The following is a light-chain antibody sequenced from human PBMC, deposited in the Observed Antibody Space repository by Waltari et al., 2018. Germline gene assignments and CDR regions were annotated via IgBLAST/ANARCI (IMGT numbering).Light chain of an antibody. CDR1: QDISTY. Sequence: DIVLTQSPSFLSASVGDRVTITCRASQDISTYFAWYQQKPGKAPQLLIHPVATLQAGVPARFSAGGSGTDFTLTISSVQPEDFATYYCKQPSGYPFTFGPGTKVDIK. V-gene: IGKV1-9*01. J-gene: IGKJ3*01. CDR2: PVA. CDR3: KQPSGYPFT.